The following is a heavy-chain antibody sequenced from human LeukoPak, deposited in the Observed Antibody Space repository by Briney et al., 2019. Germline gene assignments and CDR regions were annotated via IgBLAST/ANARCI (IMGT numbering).Heavy chain of an antibody. D-gene: IGHD6-13*01. CDR3: ARHSSSWYSFDF. CDR2: IYYSGST. V-gene: IGHV4-39*01. CDR1: GGSISSSSNY. J-gene: IGHJ4*02. Sequence: SETLSLTCTASGGSISSSSNYWGWIRQPPGKGLEWIGSIYYSGSTYYNPSLKSRVTISVDTSKNQFSLKLSSVTAADTAVYYCARHSSSWYSFDFWGQGTLVTVSS.